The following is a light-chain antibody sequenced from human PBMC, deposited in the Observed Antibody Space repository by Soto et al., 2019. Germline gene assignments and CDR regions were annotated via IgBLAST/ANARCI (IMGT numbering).Light chain of an antibody. Sequence: EIVLTQSPGTLSLSPGQRATLSCRASQSISRSYLAWYQHKRGQAPRLLMFGTGSRATGIPDRFSGTGSGTDFTLIISRLEPEDFAVYYCQQYRTSPPTWTFGQGTKVEIK. CDR1: QSISRSY. V-gene: IGKV3-20*01. J-gene: IGKJ1*01. CDR2: GTG. CDR3: QQYRTSPPTWT.